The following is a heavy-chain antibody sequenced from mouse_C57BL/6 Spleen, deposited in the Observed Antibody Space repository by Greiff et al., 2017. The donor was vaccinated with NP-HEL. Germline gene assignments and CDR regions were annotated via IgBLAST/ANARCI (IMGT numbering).Heavy chain of an antibody. J-gene: IGHJ2*01. CDR1: GFTFSSYG. CDR2: ISSGGSYT. CDR3: ARPSLRGLYFDY. V-gene: IGHV5-6*01. Sequence: EVQLVESGGDLVKPGGSLKLSCAASGFTFSSYGMSWVRQTPDKRLEWVATISSGGSYTYYPDSVKGRFTISRDNAKNTLYQQMSSLKSEDTAMYYCARPSLRGLYFDYWGQGTTLTVSS. D-gene: IGHD1-2*01.